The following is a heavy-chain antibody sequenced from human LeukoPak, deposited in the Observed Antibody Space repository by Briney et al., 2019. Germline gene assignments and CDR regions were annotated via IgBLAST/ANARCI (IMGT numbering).Heavy chain of an antibody. D-gene: IGHD2-2*01. CDR1: GFAFNTYA. CDR3: ARDTPVVPTGYFDY. CDR2: ITSIGST. V-gene: IGHV3-23*01. Sequence: GGSLRLSCAASGFAFNTYAMSWVRQAPGKGLEWVSGITSIGSTYYADSVKGRFTISRDNAKNSLYLQMNSLRAEDTAVYYCARDTPVVPTGYFDYWGQGTLVTVSS. J-gene: IGHJ4*02.